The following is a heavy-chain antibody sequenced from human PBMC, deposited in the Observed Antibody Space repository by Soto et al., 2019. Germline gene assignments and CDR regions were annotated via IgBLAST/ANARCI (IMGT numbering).Heavy chain of an antibody. CDR1: GFTFSNYA. CDR3: ARAGYCISTSCYRYGMDV. D-gene: IGHD2-2*01. Sequence: QVQLVESGGGVVQPRRSLRLSCAASGFTFSNYAMHWVRQAPGKGLEWVAVISYDGSNKYYADSVKGRFTISRDNSKNTLYLQMNSLRAEDTAVYYCARAGYCISTSCYRYGMDVW. J-gene: IGHJ6*01. V-gene: IGHV3-30-3*01. CDR2: ISYDGSNK.